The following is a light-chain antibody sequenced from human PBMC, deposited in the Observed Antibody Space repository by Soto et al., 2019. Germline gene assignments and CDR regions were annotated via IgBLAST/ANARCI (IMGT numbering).Light chain of an antibody. Sequence: QSLVTRPRPVSRSPGQSVTLSCTGTSIDVGGYNYVSWYQQHPGKVPKLMLYDVSKRPSGVPDRFSGSKSGNTASLTISGLQAEDEADYYCCSYAGRDTLYVFGSGTKVTVL. CDR3: CSYAGRDTLYV. V-gene: IGLV2-11*01. J-gene: IGLJ1*01. CDR1: SIDVGGYNY. CDR2: DVS.